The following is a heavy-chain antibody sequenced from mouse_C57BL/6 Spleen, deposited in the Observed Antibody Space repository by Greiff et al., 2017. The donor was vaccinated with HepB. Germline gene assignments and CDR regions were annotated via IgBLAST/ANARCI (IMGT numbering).Heavy chain of an antibody. V-gene: IGHV5-16*01. CDR1: GFTFSDYY. D-gene: IGHD1-1*01. Sequence: EVQLQESEGGLVQPGSSMKLSCTASGFTFSDYYMAWVRQVPEKGLEWVANINYDGSSTYYLDSLKSRFIISRDNAKNILYLQMSSLKSEDTATYYCARDHYYGSGGAMDYWGQGTSVTVSS. J-gene: IGHJ4*01. CDR2: INYDGSST. CDR3: ARDHYYGSGGAMDY.